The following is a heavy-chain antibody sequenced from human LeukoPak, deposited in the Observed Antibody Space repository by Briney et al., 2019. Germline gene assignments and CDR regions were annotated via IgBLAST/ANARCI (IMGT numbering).Heavy chain of an antibody. CDR2: ISYDGSNK. J-gene: IGHJ4*02. Sequence: GGSLRLSCAASGFTFSSYAVHWVRQAPGKGLEWVAVISYDGSNKYYADSVKGRFTISRDNSKNTLYLQMNSLRAEDTAVYYCAKVPRGDFWSGYYGGSFDYWGQGTLVTVSS. V-gene: IGHV3-30*04. D-gene: IGHD3-3*01. CDR3: AKVPRGDFWSGYYGGSFDY. CDR1: GFTFSSYA.